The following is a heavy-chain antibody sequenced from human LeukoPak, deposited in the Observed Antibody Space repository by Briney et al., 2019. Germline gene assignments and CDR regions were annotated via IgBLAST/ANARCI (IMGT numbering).Heavy chain of an antibody. V-gene: IGHV4-39*07. Sequence: SQTLSLTCTVSGGSISSGGYYWSWIRQPPGKGLEWIGSIYYSGSTYYNPSLKSRVTISVDTSKNQFSLKLSSVTAADTAVYYCAREVATTYFDYWGQGTLVTVSS. CDR2: IYYSGST. J-gene: IGHJ4*02. CDR1: GGSISSGGYY. CDR3: AREVATTYFDY. D-gene: IGHD5-12*01.